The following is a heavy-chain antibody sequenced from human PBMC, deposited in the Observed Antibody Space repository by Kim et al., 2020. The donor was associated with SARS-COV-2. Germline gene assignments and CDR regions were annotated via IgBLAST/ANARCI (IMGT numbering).Heavy chain of an antibody. D-gene: IGHD6-13*01. J-gene: IGHJ6*02. Sequence: SVKGRFAISRDTAKNSLYLQMNSLRAEDTAVYYCARDQQLAFPLLYGMDVWGQGTTVTVSS. CDR3: ARDQQLAFPLLYGMDV. V-gene: IGHV3-21*01.